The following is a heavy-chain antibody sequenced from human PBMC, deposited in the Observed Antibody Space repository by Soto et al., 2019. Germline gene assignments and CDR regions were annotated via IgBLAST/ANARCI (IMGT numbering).Heavy chain of an antibody. CDR1: GGSMSSYY. Sequence: EILSLTWTVAGGSMSSYYWGWIRQPPGKGLEWIGYIYYGGSTNYNPSLKSRVTISVDTSKNQFSLKLSSVTAADTAVSYCARDGSSFSLLSGWGQGATVTVSS. V-gene: IGHV4-59*01. CDR3: ARDGSSFSLLSG. J-gene: IGHJ6*02. D-gene: IGHD6-6*01. CDR2: IYYGGST.